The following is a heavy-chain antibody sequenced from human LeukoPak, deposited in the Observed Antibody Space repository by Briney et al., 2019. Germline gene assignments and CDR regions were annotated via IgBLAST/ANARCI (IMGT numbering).Heavy chain of an antibody. CDR3: ARDGYSYGYGGDAFDI. J-gene: IGHJ3*02. V-gene: IGHV1-69*04. Sequence: SVKVSCKASGGTFSSYAISWVRQAPGQGLEWMGRIIPILGIANYAQKFQGRVTITADKSTSTAYMELSSLRSEDTAVYYCARDGYSYGYGGDAFDIWGQGTMVTVSS. CDR1: GGTFSSYA. D-gene: IGHD5-18*01. CDR2: IIPILGIA.